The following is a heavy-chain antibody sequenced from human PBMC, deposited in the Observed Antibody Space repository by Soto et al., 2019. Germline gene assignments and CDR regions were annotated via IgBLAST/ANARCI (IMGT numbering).Heavy chain of an antibody. CDR3: ARGLRFSTLLTSFDY. J-gene: IGHJ4*02. Sequence: SETLSLTCTVSGGSSSSGGYCWSWIRQQPGKGMEWIGYIYYGGSTYYNPSLKSRVTISVDTSKNQFSLKLSSVTAAVTSVYYCARGLRFSTLLTSFDYWGQGTLVTVSS. CDR1: GGSSSSGGYC. V-gene: IGHV4-30-4*08. D-gene: IGHD3-3*01. CDR2: IYYGGST.